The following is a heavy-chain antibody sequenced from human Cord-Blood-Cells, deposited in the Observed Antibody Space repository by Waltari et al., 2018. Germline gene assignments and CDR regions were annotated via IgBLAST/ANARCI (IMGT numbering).Heavy chain of an antibody. Sequence: QVQLQESGPGLVKPSETLSLTCTVSGGPISSHYWSWIRKPPGKGLEWIGYIYYSGSTNYNPSLKSRVTISVDTSKNQFSLKLSSVTAADTAVYYCARDGWVGATENDAFDIWGQGTMVTVSS. D-gene: IGHD1-26*01. CDR2: IYYSGST. CDR3: ARDGWVGATENDAFDI. J-gene: IGHJ3*02. V-gene: IGHV4-59*11. CDR1: GGPISSHY.